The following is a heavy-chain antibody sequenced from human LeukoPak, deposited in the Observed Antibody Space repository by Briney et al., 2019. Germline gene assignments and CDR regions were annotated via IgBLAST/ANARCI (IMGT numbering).Heavy chain of an antibody. CDR2: IRDDGSSK. V-gene: IGHV3-30*02. J-gene: IGHJ4*02. D-gene: IGHD6-19*01. Sequence: GGSLRLSCAASGFTFSSYGMHWVRQAPGKGLEWVAFIRDDGSSKYYAESVKGRFTISRDNSKNTLYLQMNSLRAEDTAVYYCAKDFAYRSGWGYYFDYWGQGTLVTGSS. CDR1: GFTFSSYG. CDR3: AKDFAYRSGWGYYFDY.